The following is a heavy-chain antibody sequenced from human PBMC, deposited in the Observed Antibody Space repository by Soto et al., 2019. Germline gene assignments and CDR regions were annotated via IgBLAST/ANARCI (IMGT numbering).Heavy chain of an antibody. Sequence: GGSLRLSCAASGFTFSSYAMSWVRQAPGKGLEWVSAISGSGGSTYYADSVKGRFTISRDNSKNTLYLQMNSLRAEDTAVYYCAKDHGGYSSSWPPIYYYYYYMDVWGKGTTVTVSS. D-gene: IGHD6-13*01. CDR3: AKDHGGYSSSWPPIYYYYYYMDV. CDR1: GFTFSSYA. CDR2: ISGSGGST. V-gene: IGHV3-23*01. J-gene: IGHJ6*03.